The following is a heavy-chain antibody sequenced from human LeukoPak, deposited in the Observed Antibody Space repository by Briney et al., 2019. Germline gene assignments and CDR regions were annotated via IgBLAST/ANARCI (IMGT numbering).Heavy chain of an antibody. D-gene: IGHD5-18*01. Sequence: ASVKVSCKASGYTFTGYYMHRVRQAPGQGLEWLGWINPNSGGTNYAQKFQGRVTMTRDTSISTAYMELSRLRSDDTAVYYCARDRDTAKYFQHWGQGTLVTVSS. J-gene: IGHJ1*01. CDR3: ARDRDTAKYFQH. V-gene: IGHV1-2*02. CDR1: GYTFTGYY. CDR2: INPNSGGT.